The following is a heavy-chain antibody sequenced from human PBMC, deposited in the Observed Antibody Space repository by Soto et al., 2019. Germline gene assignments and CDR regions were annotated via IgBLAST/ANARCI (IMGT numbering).Heavy chain of an antibody. CDR3: ARGSSSSSEFDY. CDR2: INHSGST. CDR1: GGSFSGYY. Sequence: SETLSLTCAVYGGSFSGYYWSWIRQPPGKGLEWIGEINHSGSTNYNPSLKSRVTISVDTSKNQFSRKLSSVTAADTAVYYCARGSSSSSEFDYWGQGTLVTVSS. D-gene: IGHD6-6*01. J-gene: IGHJ4*02. V-gene: IGHV4-34*01.